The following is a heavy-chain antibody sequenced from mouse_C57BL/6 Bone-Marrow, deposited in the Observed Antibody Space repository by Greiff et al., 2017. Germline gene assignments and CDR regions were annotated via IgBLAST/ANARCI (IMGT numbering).Heavy chain of an antibody. CDR3: ARLVYLAWFAY. CDR2: INPGSGGT. V-gene: IGHV1-54*01. Sequence: QVQLQQSGAELVRPGTSVKVSCKASGYAFTNYLIEWVKQRPGQGLEWIGVINPGSGGTNYNEKFKGKATLTADKSSSTAYMQLSSLTSEDSAVYFCARLVYLAWFAYWGQGTLVTVSA. D-gene: IGHD2-1*01. J-gene: IGHJ3*01. CDR1: GYAFTNYL.